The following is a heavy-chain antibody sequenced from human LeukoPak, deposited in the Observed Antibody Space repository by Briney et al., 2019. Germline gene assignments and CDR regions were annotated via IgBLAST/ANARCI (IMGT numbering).Heavy chain of an antibody. J-gene: IGHJ4*02. V-gene: IGHV3-74*03. D-gene: IGHD5-12*01. Sequence: PGGSLRLSCAAARLTFSSDWMHCGRQAAGKGLVWVSRINSDGSSITYADSVKGRFTISRDNAKNTLYVQMNSLRVEDTAVYYCAREGRVSGYDFDCWGQGTLVTVSS. CDR1: RLTFSSDW. CDR2: INSDGSSI. CDR3: AREGRVSGYDFDC.